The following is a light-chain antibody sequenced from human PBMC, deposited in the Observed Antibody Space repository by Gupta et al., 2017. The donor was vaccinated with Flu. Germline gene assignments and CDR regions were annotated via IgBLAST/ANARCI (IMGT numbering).Light chain of an antibody. V-gene: IGLV2-14*01. Sequence: QSALTQPASVSGSPGQSITISCTGTSSDVGGYNYVSWYQQHPGKAPKLMMYEVSNRPSGVSKRFSGSKSGNTASLTISGLQAEDEADYYCSSYTSSSTGVFGGGTKLTVL. J-gene: IGLJ3*02. CDR1: SSDVGGYNY. CDR3: SSYTSSSTGV. CDR2: EVS.